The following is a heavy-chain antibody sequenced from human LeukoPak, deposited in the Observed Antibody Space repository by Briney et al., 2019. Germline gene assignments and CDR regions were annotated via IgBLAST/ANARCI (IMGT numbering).Heavy chain of an antibody. CDR2: IHYSGST. V-gene: IGHV4-59*11. J-gene: IGHJ4*01. Sequence: PSETLSLTCAVSCDSIRNHYWGWIRQPPGKGLECIGVIHYSGSTNYNPSFKSRVTISVDTPKNQFSLKLNSVTAADTAVYFCARVSLSGYCSGASCYFDYWGHGTLVTVSS. CDR3: ARVSLSGYCSGASCYFDY. CDR1: CDSIRNHY. D-gene: IGHD2-15*01.